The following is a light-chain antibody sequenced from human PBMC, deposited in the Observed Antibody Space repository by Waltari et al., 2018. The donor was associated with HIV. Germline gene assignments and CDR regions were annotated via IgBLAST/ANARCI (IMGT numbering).Light chain of an antibody. CDR1: SRDVGGYNF. Sequence: QSALTQPASVSGSPGQSITIPCTGTSRDVGGYNFVSWYQQHPCKVPKLIIYEVSKRPSGVSNRFSASKSGNTTSLTISGLQAEDEADYYCNSDRSDSTYVFGTGTKVTVL. V-gene: IGLV2-14*03. CDR2: EVS. J-gene: IGLJ1*01. CDR3: NSDRSDSTYV.